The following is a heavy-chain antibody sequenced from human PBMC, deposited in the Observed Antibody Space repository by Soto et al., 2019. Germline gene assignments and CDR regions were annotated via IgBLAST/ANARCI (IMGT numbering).Heavy chain of an antibody. D-gene: IGHD2-2*01. J-gene: IGHJ6*03. V-gene: IGHV3-49*03. CDR3: TKNIVVVPAAPLPYYYYYMDV. CDR2: IRSKAYGGTT. CDR1: GFTFGDYA. Sequence: GGSLRLSCTASGFTFGDYAMSWFRQAPGKGLEWVGFIRSKAYGGTTEYAASVKGRFTISRDDSKSIAYLQMNSLKTEDTAVYYCTKNIVVVPAAPLPYYYYYMDVWGKGTTVTVSS.